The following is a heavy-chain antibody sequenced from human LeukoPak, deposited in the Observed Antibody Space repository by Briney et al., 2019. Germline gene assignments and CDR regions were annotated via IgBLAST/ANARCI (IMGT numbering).Heavy chain of an antibody. J-gene: IGHJ4*02. CDR1: GFTFSSYA. Sequence: GRSLRLSCAASGFTFSSYAMHWVRQAPGKGLEWVAVISYDGSNKYYADSVKGRFTISRDNSKNTLYLQMSSLRAEDTAVYYCARDYYDSSDPMGFDYWGQGTLVTVSS. D-gene: IGHD3-22*01. CDR2: ISYDGSNK. V-gene: IGHV3-30-3*01. CDR3: ARDYYDSSDPMGFDY.